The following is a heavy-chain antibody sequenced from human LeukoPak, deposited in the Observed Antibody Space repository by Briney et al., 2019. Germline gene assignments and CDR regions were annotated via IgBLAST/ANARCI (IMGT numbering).Heavy chain of an antibody. CDR1: GFTFSSYG. CDR3: AREDYSSSWYDAFDI. CDR2: IWYDGSNK. D-gene: IGHD6-13*01. Sequence: PGGSLRLSCAASGFTFSSYGMHWVRQAPGKGLEWVAVIWYDGSNKYYADSVKGRFTISRANSKNTLYLQMNSLRAEDTAVYYCAREDYSSSWYDAFDIWGQGTMVTVSS. J-gene: IGHJ3*02. V-gene: IGHV3-33*01.